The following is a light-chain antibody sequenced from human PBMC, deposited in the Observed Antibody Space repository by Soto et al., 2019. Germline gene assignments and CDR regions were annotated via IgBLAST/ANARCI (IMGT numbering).Light chain of an antibody. V-gene: IGKV3-15*01. CDR3: QQYNTWPPYT. CDR1: QSVSSN. Sequence: EIVMTQSPATLSVSPGERATLSCRASQSVSSNLALYQQKPGQAPRLLIYGASTRATGIPARFSGSGSGTEFTLAISSLQSEDFAVYYCQQYNTWPPYTFGQGTKLAIK. J-gene: IGKJ2*01. CDR2: GAS.